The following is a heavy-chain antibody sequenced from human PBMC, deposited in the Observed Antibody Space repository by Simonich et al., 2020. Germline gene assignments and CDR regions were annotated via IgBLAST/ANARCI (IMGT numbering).Heavy chain of an antibody. Sequence: QVQLVQSGAEVKKPGASVKVSCKASGYTFTSYGISWVRQAPGQGLEWMGWISAYKCNTNYDKKLQGRVTMTKDTTTSTAYMELRSLRSDDTAVYYCARSTTGTTAFDIWGQGTMVTVSS. CDR1: GYTFTSYG. CDR3: ARSTTGTTAFDI. J-gene: IGHJ3*02. D-gene: IGHD1-1*01. CDR2: ISAYKCNT. V-gene: IGHV1-18*01.